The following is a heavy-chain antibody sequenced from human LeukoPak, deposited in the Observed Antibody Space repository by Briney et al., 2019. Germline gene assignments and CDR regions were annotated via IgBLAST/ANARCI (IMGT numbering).Heavy chain of an antibody. D-gene: IGHD1-26*01. Sequence: ASVKVSCKASGYTFTSYGISWVRQAPGQGLEWMGWISAYNGNTNYAQKLQGRVTMTTDTSTSTAYMELRSLRSDDTAVYYCARDSVNSERELLLVDRGTYDYWGQGTLVTVSS. CDR2: ISAYNGNT. J-gene: IGHJ4*02. CDR3: ARDSVNSERELLLVDRGTYDY. CDR1: GYTFTSYG. V-gene: IGHV1-18*01.